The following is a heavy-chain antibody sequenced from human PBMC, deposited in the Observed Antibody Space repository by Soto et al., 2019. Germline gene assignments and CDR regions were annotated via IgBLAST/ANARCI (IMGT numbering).Heavy chain of an antibody. D-gene: IGHD5-18*01. V-gene: IGHV3-23*01. CDR3: AQTAYVVQLWLLRYYFDY. J-gene: IGHJ4*02. Sequence: GGSLRLSCAASGFTFSSYAMSWVRRAPGKGLEWVSTISGSGGSTYYADSVKGRFTISRDSSKNTLYLQMNSLRAEDTAVYYCAQTAYVVQLWLLRYYFDYWGQGTLVTVSS. CDR1: GFTFSSYA. CDR2: ISGSGGST.